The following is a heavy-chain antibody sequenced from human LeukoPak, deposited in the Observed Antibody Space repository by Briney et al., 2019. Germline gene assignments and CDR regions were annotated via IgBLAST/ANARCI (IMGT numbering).Heavy chain of an antibody. CDR1: VGSNSRYY. CDR2: IYTIGST. D-gene: IGHD3-10*01. J-gene: IGHJ6*02. Sequence: PSETLSLTCTVSVGSNSRYYWSWIRQPAGKGLEWIWRIYTIGSTNYNPSLKSRVIMSVDTSKHQFSLKLSSVTAADTAVYYCASGEGSDPYYYYGMDVWGQGTTVTVSS. V-gene: IGHV4-4*07. CDR3: ASGEGSDPYYYYGMDV.